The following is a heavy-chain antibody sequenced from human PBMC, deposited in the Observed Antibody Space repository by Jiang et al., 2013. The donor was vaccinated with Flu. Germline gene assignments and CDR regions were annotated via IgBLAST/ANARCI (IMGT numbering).Heavy chain of an antibody. CDR2: IYPGDSDT. Sequence: QLVESGAEVKKPGESLKISCKGSGYSFTSYWIGWVRQMPGKGLEWMGIIYPGDSDTRYSPSFQGQVTISADKSISTAYLQWSSLKASDTAMYYCARQIAAAGNEEGYYYGMDVWGQGTTVTVSS. CDR3: ARQIAAAGNEEGYYYGMDV. J-gene: IGHJ6*02. D-gene: IGHD6-13*01. V-gene: IGHV5-51*01. CDR1: GYSFTSYW.